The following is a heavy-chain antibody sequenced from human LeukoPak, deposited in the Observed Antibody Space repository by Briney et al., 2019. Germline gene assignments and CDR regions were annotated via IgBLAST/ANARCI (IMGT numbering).Heavy chain of an antibody. Sequence: APGQVLEWMGGIIPIFGTANYAQKFQGRVTVTTDESTSTAYMELSSLRSEDTAVYYCARDGGPDWGQGTLVTV. D-gene: IGHD3-3*01. J-gene: IGHJ4*02. CDR3: ARDGGPD. CDR2: IIPIFGTA. V-gene: IGHV1-69*05.